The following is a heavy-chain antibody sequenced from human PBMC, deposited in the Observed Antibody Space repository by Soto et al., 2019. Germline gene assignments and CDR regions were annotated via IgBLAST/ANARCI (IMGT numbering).Heavy chain of an antibody. CDR3: ARGVTIFGVVTYFDY. Sequence: SETLSLTCTVSGGSISSYYWSWIRQPAGKGLEWIGRIYTSGSTNYNPSLKSRVTMSVDTSKNQFSLKLSSVTAADTAVYCCARGVTIFGVVTYFDYWGQGTLVTVSS. V-gene: IGHV4-4*07. CDR1: GGSISSYY. J-gene: IGHJ4*02. D-gene: IGHD3-3*01. CDR2: IYTSGST.